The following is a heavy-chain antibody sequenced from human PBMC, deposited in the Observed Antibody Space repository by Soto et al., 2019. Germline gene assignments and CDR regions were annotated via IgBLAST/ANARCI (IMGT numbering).Heavy chain of an antibody. Sequence: GGSLRLSCAASGFTFSSYAMSWVRQAPGKGLERVSAISGSGGSTYYADSVKGRFTISRDNSKNTLYLQMNSLRAEDTAVYYCAKGEIAAYYYFDYWGQGTLVTVSS. V-gene: IGHV3-23*01. CDR3: AKGEIAAYYYFDY. J-gene: IGHJ4*02. CDR1: GFTFSSYA. CDR2: ISGSGGST. D-gene: IGHD2-15*01.